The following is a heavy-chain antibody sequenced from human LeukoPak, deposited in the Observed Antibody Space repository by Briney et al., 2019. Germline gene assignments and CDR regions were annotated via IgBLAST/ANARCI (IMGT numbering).Heavy chain of an antibody. J-gene: IGHJ4*02. V-gene: IGHV4-38-2*02. CDR1: GYSINSGYY. D-gene: IGHD5-12*01. Sequence: SETLSLTCTVSGYSINSGYYWGWIRQPPGKGLEWIAIIYHSGGTYYNASLKSRVTKSVHTSKNQFSLKLSSVTAADTAVYYCAREGDSGYDTPFDYWGQGTLVTVSS. CDR3: AREGDSGYDTPFDY. CDR2: IYHSGGT.